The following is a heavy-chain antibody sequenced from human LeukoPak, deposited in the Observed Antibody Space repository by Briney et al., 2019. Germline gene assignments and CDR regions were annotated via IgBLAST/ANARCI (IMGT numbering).Heavy chain of an antibody. Sequence: GGSLRLSCAASGFTFSDYYMNWVRQAPGKGLEWVSYISSSGSTIYYADSVKGRFTISRDNAKNSLYLQMNSLRAEDTAVYYCARSLPHYYGSGSGFDYWGQGTLVTVSS. J-gene: IGHJ4*02. CDR2: ISSSGSTI. CDR3: ARSLPHYYGSGSGFDY. V-gene: IGHV3-11*04. CDR1: GFTFSDYY. D-gene: IGHD3-10*01.